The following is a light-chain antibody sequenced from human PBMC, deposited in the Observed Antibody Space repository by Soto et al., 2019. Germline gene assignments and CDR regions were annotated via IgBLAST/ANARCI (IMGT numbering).Light chain of an antibody. CDR2: DAS. Sequence: EIVMTQSPATLSVSPGERATLSCRASQNIDNKLVWYQQKPGQVPRLLIYDASTRATGIPVRFSGSGSGTEFTLTISSLQSEDFAFYYCQQFHYWWTFGQGTKVEIK. CDR1: QNIDNK. CDR3: QQFHYWWT. V-gene: IGKV3-15*01. J-gene: IGKJ1*01.